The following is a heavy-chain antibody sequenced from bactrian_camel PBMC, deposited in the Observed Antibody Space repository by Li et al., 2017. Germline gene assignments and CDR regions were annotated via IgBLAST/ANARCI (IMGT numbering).Heavy chain of an antibody. D-gene: IGHD4*01. CDR3: ATRRLASGVCSRFQEYNV. J-gene: IGHJ4*01. CDR2: TYYDGTGT. CDR1: GYTYMTTC. Sequence: HVQLVESGGGSVQAGGSLRLSCAPSGYTYMTTCMGWFRQAPGKKRDWVATTYYDGTGTYYADSVKGRFTIAKGQAKHTLYLQMNSLKPEDTAMYYCATRRLASGVCSRFQEYNVWGQGTQVTVS. V-gene: IGHV3S6*01.